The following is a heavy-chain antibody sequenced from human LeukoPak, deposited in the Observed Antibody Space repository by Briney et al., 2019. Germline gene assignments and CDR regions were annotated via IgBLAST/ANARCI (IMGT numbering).Heavy chain of an antibody. V-gene: IGHV3-11*01. CDR2: ISSSGSTI. D-gene: IGHD5-12*01. Sequence: GGSLRLSCAASGFTFSDYYMSWIRQAPGKGLDWVSYISSSGSTIYYADSVKGRFTISRDNAKNSLYLQMNSLRAEDTAVYYCASYSGYEQPLDYWGQGTLVTVSS. CDR3: ASYSGYEQPLDY. J-gene: IGHJ4*02. CDR1: GFTFSDYY.